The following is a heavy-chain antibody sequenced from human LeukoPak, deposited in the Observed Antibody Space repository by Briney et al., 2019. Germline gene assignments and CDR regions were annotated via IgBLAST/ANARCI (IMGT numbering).Heavy chain of an antibody. V-gene: IGHV5-51*01. CDR3: ARGLLITRFDY. CDR2: IHPDDSDT. D-gene: IGHD3/OR15-3a*01. J-gene: IGHJ4*02. Sequence: GESLQISCKGSGYRFASYWIGWVRQMPGKGLEWMGIIHPDDSDTRCSPSLQGQVTISADKSISTAYLQWSSLKASDTAMYYCARGLLITRFDYWGQGTLVTVSS. CDR1: GYRFASYW.